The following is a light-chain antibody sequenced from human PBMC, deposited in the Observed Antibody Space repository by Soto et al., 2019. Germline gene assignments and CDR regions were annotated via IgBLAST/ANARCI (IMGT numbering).Light chain of an antibody. V-gene: IGKV1-39*01. Sequence: IQMIQSPSSLSASVGHRVTITCRASQSISSYLSLYQQKPRKAPKLLIYCASTFHGGVSSRFSGSGSGTESTIIICSLEHVDFATYFYQQSYTSPLTFGQGTKVDIK. CDR2: CAS. CDR1: QSISSY. J-gene: IGKJ1*01. CDR3: QQSYTSPLT.